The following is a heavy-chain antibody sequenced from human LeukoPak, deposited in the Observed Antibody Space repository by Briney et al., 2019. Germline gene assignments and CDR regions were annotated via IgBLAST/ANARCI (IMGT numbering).Heavy chain of an antibody. J-gene: IGHJ5*02. D-gene: IGHD3-10*01. CDR1: GYTFTGYY. V-gene: IGHV1-2*02. Sequence: GASVKVSCKASGYTFTGYYMRWVRQAPGQGLEWMGWINPNSGGTNYAQKFQGRVTMTRDTSISTAYMELSRLRSDDTAVYYCARDRGFGELEGYNWFDPWGQGTLATVSS. CDR2: INPNSGGT. CDR3: ARDRGFGELEGYNWFDP.